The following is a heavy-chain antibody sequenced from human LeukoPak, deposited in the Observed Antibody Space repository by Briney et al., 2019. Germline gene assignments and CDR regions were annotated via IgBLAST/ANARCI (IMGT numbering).Heavy chain of an antibody. CDR2: ISYDGSNK. CDR3: ARDFPDYYDSSGYNYYYYGMDV. CDR1: GFTFSSYA. J-gene: IGHJ6*02. Sequence: GRSLRLSCAASGFTFSSYAMHWVRQAPGKGLEWVAVISYDGSNKYYADSVKGRFTISRDNSKNTLYLQMNSLRAEDTAVYYCARDFPDYYDSSGYNYYYYGMDVWGQGTTVTVSS. V-gene: IGHV3-30-3*01. D-gene: IGHD3-22*01.